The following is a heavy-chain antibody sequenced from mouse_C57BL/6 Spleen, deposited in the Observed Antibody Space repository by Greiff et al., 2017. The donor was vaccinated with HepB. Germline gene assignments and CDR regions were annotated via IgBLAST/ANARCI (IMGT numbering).Heavy chain of an antibody. CDR2: ILPGSGST. CDR3: ARLATVVDQAWFAY. J-gene: IGHJ3*01. Sequence: QVQLQQSGAELMKPGASVKLSCKATGYTFTGYWIEWVKQRPGHGLEWIGEILPGSGSTNYNEKFKGKATFTADTSSNTAYMQLSSLTTEDSAIYYCARLATVVDQAWFAYWGQGTLVTVSA. V-gene: IGHV1-9*01. D-gene: IGHD1-1*01. CDR1: GYTFTGYW.